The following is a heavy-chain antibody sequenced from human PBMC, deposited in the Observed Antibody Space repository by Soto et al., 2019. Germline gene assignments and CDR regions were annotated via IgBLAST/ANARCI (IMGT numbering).Heavy chain of an antibody. CDR1: GGTFSSYA. J-gene: IGHJ5*02. CDR2: IIPILGTA. CDR3: AIQYCSSTSCYRMVWFDP. V-gene: IGHV1-69*01. D-gene: IGHD2-2*01. Sequence: QVQLVQSGAEVKKPGSSVKVSCKASGGTFSSYAISWVRQAPGQGLEWMGGIIPILGTANYAQKFQGRVTITADESTSTAYMELSSLRSEDTAVYYCAIQYCSSTSCYRMVWFDPWGQGTLVTVSS.